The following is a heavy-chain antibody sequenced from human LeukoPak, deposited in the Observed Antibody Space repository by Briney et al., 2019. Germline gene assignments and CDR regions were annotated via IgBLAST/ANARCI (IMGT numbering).Heavy chain of an antibody. J-gene: IGHJ6*02. V-gene: IGHV3-15*07. CDR3: ARDPPFYGMDV. CDR1: GFTFSNAW. Sequence: GGSLRLSCAASGFTFSNAWMNWVRQAPGKGLEWVGRIKSKADGGTTDYAAPVKGRFTISRDDAKNKLYLQMNSLKIEDTAVYYCARDPPFYGMDVWGQGTTVTVSS. CDR2: IKSKADGGTT.